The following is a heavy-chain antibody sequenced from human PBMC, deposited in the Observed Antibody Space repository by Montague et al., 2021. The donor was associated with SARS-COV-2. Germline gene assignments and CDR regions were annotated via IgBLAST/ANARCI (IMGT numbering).Heavy chain of an antibody. CDR3: AKDMEAAVTTGYFSD. V-gene: IGHV3-9*01. CDR2: INWSGGRT. Sequence: SLRLSCAASGFTFDDYAMHWVRQAPGKGLEWVSGINWSGGRTDYAESVKGRFTISRDNAKNSLYLQMNSLRVEDTALYYCAKDMEAAVTTGYFSDWGQGALVTVSS. D-gene: IGHD2-15*01. CDR1: GFTFDDYA. J-gene: IGHJ4*02.